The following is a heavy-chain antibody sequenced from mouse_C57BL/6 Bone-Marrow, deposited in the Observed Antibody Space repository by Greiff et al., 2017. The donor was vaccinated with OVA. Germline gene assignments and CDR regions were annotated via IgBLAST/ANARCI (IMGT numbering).Heavy chain of an antibody. V-gene: IGHV14-4*01. CDR2: IDPENGDT. J-gene: IGHJ2*01. D-gene: IGHD2-1*01. CDR3: TSDGNFDY. Sequence: EVKLQQSGAGLVRPGASVKLSCTASGFNIKDDYMHWVKQRPEQGLEWIGWIDPENGDTEYASKFQGKATITADTSSNTAYLQLSSLTSEDTAVYYCTSDGNFDYWGQGTTLTVSS. CDR1: GFNIKDDY.